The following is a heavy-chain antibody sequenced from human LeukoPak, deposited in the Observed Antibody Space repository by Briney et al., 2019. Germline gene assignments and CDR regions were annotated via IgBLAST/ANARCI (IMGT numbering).Heavy chain of an antibody. CDR3: AREGPMTRSGSYDY. Sequence: GGSLRLSCSASGFTFSNFWMAWVRQAPGEGLEWVTNISHDGSEKYCVDSVKGRFTISRDNAKNSLYLQMNSLRADDTAVYYCAREGPMTRSGSYDYWGQGTLVTVSS. V-gene: IGHV3-7*05. D-gene: IGHD1-26*01. CDR2: ISHDGSEK. J-gene: IGHJ4*02. CDR1: GFTFSNFW.